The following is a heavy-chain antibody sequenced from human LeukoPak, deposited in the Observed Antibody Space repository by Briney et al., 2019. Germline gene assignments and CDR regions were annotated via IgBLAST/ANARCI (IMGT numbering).Heavy chain of an antibody. V-gene: IGHV1-46*01. CDR1: GYTFTSYY. Sequence: ASVKVSCKASGYTFTSYYMHWVRQAPGQGLEWMGIINPSGGSTSYAQKFQGRVTMTRDTSTSTVYMELSSLRSEDTAVYYCARDGTGDYYGSGSVPNWGQGTLVTVSS. D-gene: IGHD3-10*01. CDR2: INPSGGST. J-gene: IGHJ4*02. CDR3: ARDGTGDYYGSGSVPN.